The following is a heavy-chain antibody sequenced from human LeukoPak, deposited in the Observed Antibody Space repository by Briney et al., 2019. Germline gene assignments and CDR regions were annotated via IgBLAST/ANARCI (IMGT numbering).Heavy chain of an antibody. D-gene: IGHD2/OR15-2a*01. CDR3: ARELGARSFYDC. Sequence: ASVKVSCKASGYTFTSYYMHWVRQAPGQGLEWMGIINPSGGSTSYAQKFQGRVTMTRDMSTSTDYMGLSSLRSEDTAVYYCARELGARSFYDCWGQGTLVTVSS. V-gene: IGHV1-46*01. CDR2: INPSGGST. CDR1: GYTFTSYY. J-gene: IGHJ4*02.